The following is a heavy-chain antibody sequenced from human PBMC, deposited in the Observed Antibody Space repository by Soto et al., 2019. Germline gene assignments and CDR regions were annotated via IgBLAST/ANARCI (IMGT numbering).Heavy chain of an antibody. D-gene: IGHD6-6*01. Sequence: SVKVSCKASGGTFSSYAISWVRQAPGQGLEWMGGIIPIFGTANYAQKFQGRVTITADESTSTAYMELSSLRSEDTAVYYCARDSTRIAARPPYNWFDPWGQGTLVTVSS. J-gene: IGHJ5*02. CDR3: ARDSTRIAARPPYNWFDP. V-gene: IGHV1-69*13. CDR1: GGTFSSYA. CDR2: IIPIFGTA.